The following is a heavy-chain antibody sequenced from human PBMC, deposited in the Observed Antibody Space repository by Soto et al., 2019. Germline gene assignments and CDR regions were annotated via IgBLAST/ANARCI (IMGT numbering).Heavy chain of an antibody. CDR3: AKDQASGQGSFDS. J-gene: IGHJ4*02. CDR1: GFTLNIYG. Sequence: GGSLRLSCAASGFTLNIYGMHWVRQAPDKGLEWVALISYDGSNQYYADSVKGRFTISRDSSKNTLFLQMNSLRADDTAVYYCAKDQASGQGSFDSWGQGTLVTVSS. V-gene: IGHV3-30*18. CDR2: ISYDGSNQ.